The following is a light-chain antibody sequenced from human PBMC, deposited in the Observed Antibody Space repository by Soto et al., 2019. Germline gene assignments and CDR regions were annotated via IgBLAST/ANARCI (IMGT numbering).Light chain of an antibody. CDR1: SSDVGGYNY. Sequence: QSVLTQPASVSGSPGQSITISCTGTSSDVGGYNYVSWYQHHPGKAPKLMIYDVGNRPSGVSNRFSGSKPGNTASLTISGLQPEDEADYYCSSYTTSNTRQIVLGTGTRSPS. CDR2: DVG. J-gene: IGLJ1*01. V-gene: IGLV2-14*03. CDR3: SSYTTSNTRQIV.